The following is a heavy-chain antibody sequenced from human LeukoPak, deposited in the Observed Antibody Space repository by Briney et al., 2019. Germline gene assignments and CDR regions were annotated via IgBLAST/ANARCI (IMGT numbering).Heavy chain of an antibody. V-gene: IGHV4-39*07. Sequence: SETLSLTCTVSGGSISSSSYYWGWIRQPPGKGLEWIGSIYYSGSTYYNPSLKSRVTISVDKSKNQFSLKLSSVTAADTAVYYCASTHTLAEYFQHWGQGTLVTVSS. J-gene: IGHJ1*01. CDR1: GGSISSSSYY. CDR3: ASTHTLAEYFQH. CDR2: IYYSGST. D-gene: IGHD5-18*01.